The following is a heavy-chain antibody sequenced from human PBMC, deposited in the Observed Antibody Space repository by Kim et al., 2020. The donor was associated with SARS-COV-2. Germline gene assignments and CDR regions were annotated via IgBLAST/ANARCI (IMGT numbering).Heavy chain of an antibody. Sequence: SETLSLTCTVSGGSISSSSYYWGWIRQPPGKGLEWIGSIYYSGSTYYNPSLKSRVTISVDTSKNQFSLKLSSVTAADTAVYYCARHDYYTLEPFDYWGQGTLVTVSS. CDR2: IYYSGST. J-gene: IGHJ4*02. CDR1: GGSISSSSYY. D-gene: IGHD3-22*01. CDR3: ARHDYYTLEPFDY. V-gene: IGHV4-39*01.